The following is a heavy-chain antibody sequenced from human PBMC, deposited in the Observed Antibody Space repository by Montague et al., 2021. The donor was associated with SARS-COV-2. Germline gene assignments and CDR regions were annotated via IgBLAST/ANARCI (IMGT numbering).Heavy chain of an antibody. Sequence: SLRLSCAASGFIFSSNAMSWVRQAPGKGLEWVSTIGGGGRRTYYADSVKGRFTISRDNSRTTLCLQMNSLRAEDTAVHYCAKVGGYSYGLSDYWGQGTLVTVSS. V-gene: IGHV3-23*01. D-gene: IGHD5-18*01. CDR2: IGGGGRRT. CDR1: GFIFSSNA. CDR3: AKVGGYSYGLSDY. J-gene: IGHJ4*02.